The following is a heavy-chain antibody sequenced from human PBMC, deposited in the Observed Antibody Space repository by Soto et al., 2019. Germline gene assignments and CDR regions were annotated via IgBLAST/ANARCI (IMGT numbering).Heavy chain of an antibody. CDR2: ISAYNGNT. Sequence: ASVEISCKASGYPFTSYGIRWVRQAPGQGLERRGWISAYNGNTNYAQKIQGRVTMTTDTSTSTAYMELRSLRSDDTAVYYCARTKYSSSLDPWGQGTLVTVS. D-gene: IGHD6-6*01. CDR1: GYPFTSYG. V-gene: IGHV1-18*01. CDR3: ARTKYSSSLDP. J-gene: IGHJ5*02.